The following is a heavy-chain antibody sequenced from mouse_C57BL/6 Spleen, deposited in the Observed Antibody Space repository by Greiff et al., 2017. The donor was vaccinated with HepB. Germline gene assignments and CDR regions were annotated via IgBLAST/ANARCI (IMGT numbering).Heavy chain of an antibody. CDR1: GYTFTSYW. CDR3: ARNYGSSYEGWYFDV. CDR2: IDPSDSYT. D-gene: IGHD1-1*01. J-gene: IGHJ1*03. Sequence: VKLQQPGAELVMPGASVKLSCKASGYTFTSYWMHWVKQRPGQGLEWIGEIDPSDSYTNYNQKFKGKSTLTVDKSSSTAYMQLSSLTSEDSAVYYCARNYGSSYEGWYFDVWGTGTTVTVSS. V-gene: IGHV1-69*01.